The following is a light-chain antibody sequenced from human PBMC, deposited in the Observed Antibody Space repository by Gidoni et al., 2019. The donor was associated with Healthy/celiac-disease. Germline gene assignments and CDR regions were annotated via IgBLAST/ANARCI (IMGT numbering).Light chain of an antibody. CDR1: QSVSSY. V-gene: IGKV3-11*01. Sequence: EIVLTQSPATLSLSPGERATLSCRASQSVSSYLAWYQQKPGQAPRLLIYDASKRATSIPARFSGSGSGTGFTLTISSLEPEDFALYYCQQRSNWPPGVTFGPGTKVDIK. CDR2: DAS. J-gene: IGKJ3*01. CDR3: QQRSNWPPGVT.